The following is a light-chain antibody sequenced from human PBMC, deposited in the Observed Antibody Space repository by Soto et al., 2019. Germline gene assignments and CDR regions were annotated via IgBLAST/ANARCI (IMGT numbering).Light chain of an antibody. CDR3: QQYGSSSIT. V-gene: IGKV3-15*01. CDR2: GAS. Sequence: IVMTPSPATLSVSPWEGSTLSGGASQSVSSNLARYQQKPGQAPRLLIYGASTRATGIPARFSGSGSGTEFTLTISSLQSEDFAVYYCQQYGSSSITFGQGTRLEIK. J-gene: IGKJ5*01. CDR1: QSVSSN.